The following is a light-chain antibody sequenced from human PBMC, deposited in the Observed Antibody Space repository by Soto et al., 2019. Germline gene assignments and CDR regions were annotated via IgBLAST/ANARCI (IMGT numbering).Light chain of an antibody. V-gene: IGKV1-9*01. J-gene: IGKJ3*01. CDR2: AAS. Sequence: DIQLTQSPSFLSASVGDRVTITCRASQGISRYLAWYQQRPGKAPKLLIYAASTLQSGVPSRFSGSRSGTEFTLTISSLQPEDFETYYCQQLDIYQFDFGPWTKANIX. CDR1: QGISRY. CDR3: QQLDIYQFD.